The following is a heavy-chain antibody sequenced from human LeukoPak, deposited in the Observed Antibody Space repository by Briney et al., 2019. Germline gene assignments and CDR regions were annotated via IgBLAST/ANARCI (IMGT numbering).Heavy chain of an antibody. D-gene: IGHD3-22*01. Sequence: PSETLSLTCTVSGGSISSGGHYWSWIRQPPGKGLEWIGYIYYSGSTNYNPSLKSRVTISVDTSKNQFSLKLSSVTAADTAVYYCARRPINYYDSSGYSNDAFDIWGQGTMVTVSS. CDR1: GGSISSGGHY. CDR3: ARRPINYYDSSGYSNDAFDI. V-gene: IGHV4-61*08. CDR2: IYYSGST. J-gene: IGHJ3*02.